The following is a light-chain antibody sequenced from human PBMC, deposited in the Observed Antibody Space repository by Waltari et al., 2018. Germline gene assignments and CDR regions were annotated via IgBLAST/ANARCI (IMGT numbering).Light chain of an antibody. Sequence: DTVMTQSPATLSVSPGEGATLSCRASQTTYTNLAWYQQKPGQVPRLLIYGSSTRATGIPARFSGSGSGTEFTLTISSLESEDFAFYYCQQSRQWPRRTFGQGTKLE. CDR2: GSS. CDR1: QTTYTN. V-gene: IGKV3-15*01. J-gene: IGKJ2*01. CDR3: QQSRQWPRRT.